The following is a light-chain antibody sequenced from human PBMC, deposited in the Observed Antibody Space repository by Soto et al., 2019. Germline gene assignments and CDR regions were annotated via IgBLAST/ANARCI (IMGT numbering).Light chain of an antibody. V-gene: IGLV2-14*01. J-gene: IGLJ2*01. CDR1: SSDVGGYNY. CDR3: SSYTSSSTLG. CDR2: EVS. Sequence: QSALTQPASVSGSPGQSITISCTGTSSDVGGYNYVSWYQQHPGKAPKLMIYEVSNRPSGVSNRFSGSKSGNTASLTISGLQAEDEGDYYCSSYTSSSTLGFGGGTKVTVL.